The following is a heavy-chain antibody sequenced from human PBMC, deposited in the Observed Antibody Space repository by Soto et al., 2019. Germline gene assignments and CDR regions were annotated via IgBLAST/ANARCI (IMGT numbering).Heavy chain of an antibody. CDR3: AGGLGRRSAAGRVDY. Sequence: EVQLVESGGGLIQPGGTLRLSCVVSGLTFRSHNMNWVRQAPGKRPEWLSYIDSSSTVIYYADSGKGRFTISRDNAKNSVFLQMSSLRNDDTAGYYCAGGLGRRSAAGRVDYWGQGILVTVSS. D-gene: IGHD6-13*01. CDR1: GLTFRSHN. V-gene: IGHV3-48*02. CDR2: IDSSSTVI. J-gene: IGHJ4*02.